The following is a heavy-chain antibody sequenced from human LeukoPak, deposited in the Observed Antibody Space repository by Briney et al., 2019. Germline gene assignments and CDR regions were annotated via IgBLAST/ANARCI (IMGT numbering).Heavy chain of an antibody. Sequence: SETLSLTCSVTGXSVNRGYYHWSWIRQPPGMALEWIGDIYATGTTSTRFNPSLMSRATIPVDTSQNQFSLTLNSVTAADTAVYFCARFKSSGWYYFDNWGQGTLVTVSS. D-gene: IGHD6-19*01. J-gene: IGHJ4*02. CDR3: ARFKSSGWYYFDN. CDR2: IYATGTTST. CDR1: GXSVNRGYYH. V-gene: IGHV4-61*01.